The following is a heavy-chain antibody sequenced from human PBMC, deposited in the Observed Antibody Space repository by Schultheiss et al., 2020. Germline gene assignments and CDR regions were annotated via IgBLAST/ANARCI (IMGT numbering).Heavy chain of an antibody. Sequence: GGSLRLSCAASGFTFSSYAMSWVRQAPGKGLEWVSTFSGSSGYTYYADSVKGRFTISRDNSQSTLYLQMNSLRAEDTAVYYCAKRSNYPKYYYFDYWGKGTLVTVSS. CDR2: FSGSSGYT. D-gene: IGHD5-24*01. CDR3: AKRSNYPKYYYFDY. J-gene: IGHJ4*02. CDR1: GFTFSSYA. V-gene: IGHV3-23*01.